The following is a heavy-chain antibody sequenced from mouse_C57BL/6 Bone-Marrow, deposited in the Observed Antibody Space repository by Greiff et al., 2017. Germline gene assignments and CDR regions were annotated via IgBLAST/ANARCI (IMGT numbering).Heavy chain of an antibody. Sequence: VQLQQSGAELVRPGASVKLSCKASGYTFTDYYINWVKQRPGQGLEWIARIYPGSGNTYYNEKFKGKATLTAEKSSSTAYMQLSSLTSEESAVYFCARGGVIRRWFAYWGQGTLVTVSA. J-gene: IGHJ3*01. D-gene: IGHD2-12*01. V-gene: IGHV1-76*01. CDR1: GYTFTDYY. CDR3: ARGGVIRRWFAY. CDR2: IYPGSGNT.